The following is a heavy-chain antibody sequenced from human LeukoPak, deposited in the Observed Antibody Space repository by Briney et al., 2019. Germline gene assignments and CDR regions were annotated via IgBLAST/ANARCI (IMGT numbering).Heavy chain of an antibody. Sequence: SETLSLTCAVYGGSFSGYYGSWIRQPPGKGLEWIGEINHSGSTNYNPSLKSRVTISVDTSKNQFSLKLSSVTAADTAVYYCARTATRGGRFDYWGQGTLVTVSS. V-gene: IGHV4-34*01. J-gene: IGHJ4*02. CDR1: GGSFSGYY. CDR3: ARTATRGGRFDY. CDR2: INHSGST. D-gene: IGHD3-10*01.